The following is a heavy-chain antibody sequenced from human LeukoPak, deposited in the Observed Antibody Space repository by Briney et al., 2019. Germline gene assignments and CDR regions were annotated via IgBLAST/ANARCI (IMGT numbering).Heavy chain of an antibody. CDR2: IYHSGST. V-gene: IGHV4-38-2*01. CDR3: ARHAPDVENYFDY. D-gene: IGHD3-3*01. J-gene: IGHJ4*02. Sequence: NPSETLPLTCAVSGYSISSGYYWGWIRQPPGKGLEWIGSIYHSGSTYYNPSLKSRVTISVDTSKNQFSLKLSSVTAADTAVYYCARHAPDVENYFDYWGQGTLVTVSS. CDR1: GYSISSGYY.